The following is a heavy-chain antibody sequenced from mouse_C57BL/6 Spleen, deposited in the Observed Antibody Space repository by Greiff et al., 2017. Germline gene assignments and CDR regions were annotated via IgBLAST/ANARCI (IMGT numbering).Heavy chain of an antibody. CDR3: ARLYGERYFDY. CDR1: GYAFSSSW. D-gene: IGHD1-1*02. CDR2: IYPGDGDT. V-gene: IGHV1-82*01. Sequence: VQRVESGPELVKPGASVKISCKASGYAFSSSWMNWVKQRPGKGLEWIGRIYPGDGDTNYNGKFKGKATLTADKSSSTAYMQLSSLTSEDSAVYFCARLYGERYFDYWGQGTTLTVSS. J-gene: IGHJ2*01.